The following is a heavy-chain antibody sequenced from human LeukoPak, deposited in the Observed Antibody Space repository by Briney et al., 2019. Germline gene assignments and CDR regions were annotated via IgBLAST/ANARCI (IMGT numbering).Heavy chain of an antibody. D-gene: IGHD6-19*01. CDR2: LWYDGSNK. V-gene: IGHV3-33*01. J-gene: IGHJ2*01. Sequence: PGGSLGLSCAASGFTFSTYGMHWVRQAPGKGLEWVAVLWYDGSNKYYADSVKGRFTISRDTSKNTLYLQMSDLRAEDTAVYYCAREGRYSSGWHNWYFDLWGRGTLVSVSS. CDR1: GFTFSTYG. CDR3: AREGRYSSGWHNWYFDL.